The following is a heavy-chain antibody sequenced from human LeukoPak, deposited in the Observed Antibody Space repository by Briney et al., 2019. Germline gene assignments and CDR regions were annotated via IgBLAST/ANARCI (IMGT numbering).Heavy chain of an antibody. Sequence: PGGSLRLSCAASGFSFSSYGMSWVRQAPGKGLEWVAGTSGSGGSTYYADSVKGRFTISRDNSKNSLHLQMISLRAEDTAIYFCAKANYVSGRSHFDYWGHGNLVTVSS. D-gene: IGHD3-10*01. CDR2: TSGSGGST. V-gene: IGHV3-23*01. J-gene: IGHJ4*01. CDR1: GFSFSSYG. CDR3: AKANYVSGRSHFDY.